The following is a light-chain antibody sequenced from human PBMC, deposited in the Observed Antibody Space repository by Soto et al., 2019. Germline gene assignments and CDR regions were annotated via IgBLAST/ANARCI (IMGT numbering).Light chain of an antibody. V-gene: IGKV1-27*01. Sequence: DLQMTQSPSSLSASVGDRVTITCRASQGISNYLAWYQQKPGKVPKLLIYAASTLQSGVPSRFSGSRSGTDFTLTISSLQPEDVATYYCRKYNSALWTFGQGTKVEIK. CDR1: QGISNY. J-gene: IGKJ1*01. CDR2: AAS. CDR3: RKYNSALWT.